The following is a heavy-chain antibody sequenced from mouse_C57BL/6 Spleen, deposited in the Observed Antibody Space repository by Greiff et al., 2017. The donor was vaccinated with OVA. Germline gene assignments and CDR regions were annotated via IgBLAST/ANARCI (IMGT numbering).Heavy chain of an antibody. Sequence: EVQLQESGPGLAKPSQTLSLTCSATGYSITSDYWNWIRKFPGNKLEYMGYISYSGSTSYNPSLKSRISITRDTSKNQYYLQLNSVTTEDTATYYCARGYDGYTRYWYFDVWGTGTTVTVSS. CDR2: ISYSGST. CDR3: ARGYDGYTRYWYFDV. V-gene: IGHV3-8*01. J-gene: IGHJ1*03. CDR1: GYSITSDY. D-gene: IGHD2-3*01.